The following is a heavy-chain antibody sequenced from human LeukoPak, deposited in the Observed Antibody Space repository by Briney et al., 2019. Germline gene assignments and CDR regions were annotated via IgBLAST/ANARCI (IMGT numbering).Heavy chain of an antibody. J-gene: IGHJ4*02. CDR1: GFTFSSYW. D-gene: IGHD2-2*01. CDR3: ARAGPYQLPPRPVDY. CDR2: INQDGSGE. V-gene: IGHV3-7*01. Sequence: PGGSLRLSCAASGFTFSSYWMNWVRQAPGKRLERVANINQDGSGEYYVDSVKGRFTISRDNAKNSLYLQMNSLRAEDTAVYYCARAGPYQLPPRPVDYWGQGTLVTVSS.